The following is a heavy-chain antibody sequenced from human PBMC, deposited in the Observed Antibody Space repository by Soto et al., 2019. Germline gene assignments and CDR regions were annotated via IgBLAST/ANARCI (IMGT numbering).Heavy chain of an antibody. CDR1: GFTFSSYD. V-gene: IGHV3-33*01. CDR2: IWYDGSNK. D-gene: IGHD5-12*01. Sequence: QVQLVESGGGVVQPGRSLRLSCAASGFTFSSYDMHWVRQAPGKGLEWVAVIWYDGSNKYYADSVKGRFTISRDNSKNTLYLQMNSLSAEDTAVYYCARAQEPLYGGSGSMLQSNPFDYWGQGTLVTVSP. CDR3: ARAQEPLYGGSGSMLQSNPFDY. J-gene: IGHJ4*02.